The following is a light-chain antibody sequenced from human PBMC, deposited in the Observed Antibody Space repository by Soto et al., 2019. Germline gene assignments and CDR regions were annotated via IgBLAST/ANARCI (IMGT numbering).Light chain of an antibody. Sequence: QAVVTQPPSASGTPGQRVTISCTGSSSNIGAGYDVHWYQQLPGTAPKLLIYGNSNRPSGVPDRFSGSKSGTSASLAITGLQAEDEADYYCQSYDSSLSGLVVFGGGTQLTVL. CDR3: QSYDSSLSGLVV. CDR2: GNS. CDR1: SSNIGAGYD. J-gene: IGLJ2*01. V-gene: IGLV1-40*01.